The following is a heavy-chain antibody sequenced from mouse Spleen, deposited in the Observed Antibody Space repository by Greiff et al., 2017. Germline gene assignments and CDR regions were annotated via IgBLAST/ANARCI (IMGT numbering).Heavy chain of an antibody. V-gene: IGHV1-53*01. Sequence: VKLQESGTELVKPGASVKLSCKASGYTFTSYWMHWVKQRPGQGLEWIGNINPSNGGTNYNEKFKSKATLTVDKSSSTAYMQLSSLTSEDSAVYYCARSGEGSYGTGFAYWGQGTLVTVSA. D-gene: IGHD1-1*01. CDR2: INPSNGGT. CDR1: GYTFTSYW. CDR3: ARSGEGSYGTGFAY. J-gene: IGHJ3*01.